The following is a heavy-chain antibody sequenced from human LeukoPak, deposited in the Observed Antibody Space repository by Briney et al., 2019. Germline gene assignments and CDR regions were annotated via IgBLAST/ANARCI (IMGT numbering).Heavy chain of an antibody. J-gene: IGHJ4*02. CDR1: GFTFSNYG. Sequence: GGTLRLSCAASGFTFSNYGMSWVRQAPGKGLEWVSGISDSGGVTYYAGSVKGRFTISRDNSKNTLYLQMNSLRAEDTAVYYCAKRYSSGWYPPRPYWGQGTLVTVSS. CDR2: ISDSGGVT. D-gene: IGHD6-19*01. CDR3: AKRYSSGWYPPRPY. V-gene: IGHV3-23*01.